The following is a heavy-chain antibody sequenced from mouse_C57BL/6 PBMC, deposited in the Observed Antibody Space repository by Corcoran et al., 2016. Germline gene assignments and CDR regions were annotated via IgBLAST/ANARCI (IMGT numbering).Heavy chain of an antibody. CDR3: ARPITTVGDY. CDR2: IYPGSGNT. J-gene: IGHJ2*01. CDR1: GYSFTSYY. Sequence: QVQLQQSGPELVKPGASVKIPCKASGYSFTSYYIHWVKQRPGQGLEWIGWIYPGSGNTKYNEKFKGKATLTADTSSSTAYMQLSSLTSEDSAVYYCARPITTVGDYWGQGTTLTVSS. V-gene: IGHV1-66*01. D-gene: IGHD1-1*01.